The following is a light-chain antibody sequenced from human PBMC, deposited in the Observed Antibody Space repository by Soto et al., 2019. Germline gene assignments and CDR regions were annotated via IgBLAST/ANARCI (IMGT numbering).Light chain of an antibody. J-gene: IGKJ1*01. CDR1: QSISSY. CDR3: QQSQGT. V-gene: IGKV1-39*01. Sequence: DLQMTQSPSSLSASVGDRVTITCRASQSISSYLNWYQQKPGKAPKLLIYAASSLQSGVPSRFSGSGSGTDFTLTISSLQPEDFATYYCQQSQGTFGQGTKVEIK. CDR2: AAS.